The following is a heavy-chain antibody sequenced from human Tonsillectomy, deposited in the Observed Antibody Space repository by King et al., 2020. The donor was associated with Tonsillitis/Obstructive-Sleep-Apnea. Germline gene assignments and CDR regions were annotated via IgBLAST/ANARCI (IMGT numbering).Heavy chain of an antibody. CDR3: ARDPLLRGITMFGVATGYYMDV. Sequence: VQLQESGPGLVKPSQTLSLTCTVSGGSISSGGYYWSWIRQHPGKGLEWIGYIYYSGSTYYNPSLKSRVTISVDTSKNQFSLKLSSVTAADTAVYYCARDPLLRGITMFGVATGYYMDVWGKGTTVTVSS. D-gene: IGHD3-3*01. CDR2: IYYSGST. J-gene: IGHJ6*03. CDR1: GGSISSGGYY. V-gene: IGHV4-31*03.